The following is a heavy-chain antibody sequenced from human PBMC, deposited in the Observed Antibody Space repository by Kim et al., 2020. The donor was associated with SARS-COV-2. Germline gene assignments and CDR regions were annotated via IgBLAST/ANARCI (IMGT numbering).Heavy chain of an antibody. Sequence: NYNPSLKSRVTVSVDTSKNQFSLKMSSVTDADTAVYYCAREWTYPDALDIWGQGTMVTVSS. CDR3: AREWTYPDALDI. V-gene: IGHV4-59*01. J-gene: IGHJ3*02.